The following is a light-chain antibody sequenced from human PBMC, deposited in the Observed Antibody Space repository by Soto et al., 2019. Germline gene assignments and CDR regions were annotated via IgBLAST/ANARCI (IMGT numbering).Light chain of an antibody. CDR1: QGLLHSNGNNY. CDR2: LGS. V-gene: IGKV2-28*01. CDR3: MQCLQTPIT. Sequence: IAMTQSPLSLPVTPGEPASITCRSLQGLLHSNGNNYLDWYLQKPGQSPQLLIYLGSNRASGVPDRFSGSGSGTDFTLKISRVEAEDVGVFYCMQCLQTPITFGQGTRLEIK. J-gene: IGKJ5*01.